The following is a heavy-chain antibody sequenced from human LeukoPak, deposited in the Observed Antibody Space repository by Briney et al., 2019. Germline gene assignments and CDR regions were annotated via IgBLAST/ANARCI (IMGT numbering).Heavy chain of an antibody. CDR2: MILSGGGT. V-gene: IGHV1-46*01. CDR3: ARDGLSTSDYSDYHNYFDY. J-gene: IGHJ4*02. CDR1: GYTFTNFY. Sequence: ASVKVSCKASGYTFTNFYMHWVRQAPGQGLEWMGIMILSGGGTNYAQKFQGRVTMTSDTSTSTVYMELHSLRSEDTAVYYCARDGLSTSDYSDYHNYFDYWGQGTLVTVSS. D-gene: IGHD4-11*01.